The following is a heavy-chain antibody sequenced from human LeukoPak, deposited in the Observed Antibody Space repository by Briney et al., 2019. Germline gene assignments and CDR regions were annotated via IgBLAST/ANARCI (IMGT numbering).Heavy chain of an antibody. CDR3: ARDGRNYGDFEA. CDR2: IGSKAYGGTT. CDR1: GFSFRDSA. D-gene: IGHD4-17*01. Sequence: GGSLRLSCATSGFSFRDSAMNWFRQAPGKGLEWVGLIGSKAYGGTTEYAASVKGRFTISRDDSKTIAYLQMDSLEIEDSGVYYCARDGRNYGDFEAWGQGTLVTVSS. V-gene: IGHV3-49*03. J-gene: IGHJ5*02.